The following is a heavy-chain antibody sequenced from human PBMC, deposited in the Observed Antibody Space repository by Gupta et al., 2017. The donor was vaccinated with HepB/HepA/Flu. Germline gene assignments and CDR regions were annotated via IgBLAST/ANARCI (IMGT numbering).Heavy chain of an antibody. CDR1: GFTFSSYS. CDR2: ISSSSSYI. V-gene: IGHV3-21*01. J-gene: IGHJ4*02. CDR3: ETFDYDILTGHPLDY. Sequence: EVQLVESGGGLVKPGGSLRLSCAASGFTFSSYSMNWVRQAPGKGLEWVSSISSSSSYIYYADSVKGRFTISRDNAKNSLYLQMNSLRAEDTAVYYCETFDYDILTGHPLDYWGQGTLVTVSS. D-gene: IGHD3-9*01.